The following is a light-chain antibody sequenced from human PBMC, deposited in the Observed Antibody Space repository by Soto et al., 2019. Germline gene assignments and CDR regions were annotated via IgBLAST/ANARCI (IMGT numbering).Light chain of an antibody. CDR1: QSVSNNY. V-gene: IGKV3-20*01. CDR3: QQYGSSGT. CDR2: GAS. J-gene: IGKJ1*01. Sequence: EIVLTQSPGTLSVSPGEGATLSCSASQSVSNNYLAWYKQKPGQAPRLLIYGASNRATGIPDRFSGSGSGTDFTLTISRLEPEDFAVYYCQQYGSSGTFGQGTKVDIK.